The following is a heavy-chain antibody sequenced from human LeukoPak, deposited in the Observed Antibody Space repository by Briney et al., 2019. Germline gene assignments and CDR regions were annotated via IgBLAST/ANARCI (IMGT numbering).Heavy chain of an antibody. D-gene: IGHD6-6*01. Sequence: AGGSLSLFITATRFIFRSPSNNFVRQAPGKGLQWVALISYDGSNEYFADSVKGRFTSSRDNSRNTLSLQANSLRLEDTAVYYCVRSSAAPEYYCYYWGQGTLVTVSS. J-gene: IGHJ4*02. V-gene: IGHV3-30-3*01. CDR2: ISYDGSNE. CDR1: RFIFRSPS. CDR3: VRSSAAPEYYCYY.